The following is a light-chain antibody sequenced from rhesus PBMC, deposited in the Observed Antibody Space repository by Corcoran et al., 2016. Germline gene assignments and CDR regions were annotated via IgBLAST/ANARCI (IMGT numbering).Light chain of an antibody. CDR3: LLYYSGAYI. V-gene: IGLV7-76*01. CDR2: KTN. CDR1: TGAVTSGNY. Sequence: QAVVTQEPSLTVSPGGPVTLTCGSSTGAVTSGNYPHWFQQKPGQAPRGLIYKTNSKHSWTPARFSGSLAGGKAALTLSGAQPEDEAEYYCLLYYSGAYIFGAGTRLTVL. J-gene: IGLJ1*01.